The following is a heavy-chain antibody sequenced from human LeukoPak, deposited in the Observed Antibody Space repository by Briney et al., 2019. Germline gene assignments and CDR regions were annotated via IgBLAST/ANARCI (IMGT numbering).Heavy chain of an antibody. Sequence: SETLSLTCAVYGGSFSGYYWSWIRQPPGKGLEWIGEINHSGSTNYNPSLKSRVTISVDTSKNQFSLKLSSVTAADTAVYYCARALSGSGYRGQVDYWGQGTLVTVSS. CDR3: ARALSGSGYRGQVDY. J-gene: IGHJ4*02. V-gene: IGHV4-34*01. CDR2: INHSGST. D-gene: IGHD5-12*01. CDR1: GGSFSGYY.